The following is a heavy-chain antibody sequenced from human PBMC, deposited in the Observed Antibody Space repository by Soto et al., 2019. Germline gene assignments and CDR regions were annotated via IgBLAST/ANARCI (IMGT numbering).Heavy chain of an antibody. CDR1: GGSISSGDHY. J-gene: IGHJ4*02. Sequence: PSETLSLTCNVSGGSISSGDHYWSWIRQPPGKGLEWIGYIYYSGSTYCNPSLKSRVTIPVDTSKNQFSLKLSSVTAADTAVYYCASFTDFFYYWGQGTLVTAPQ. V-gene: IGHV4-30-4*01. CDR3: ASFTDFFYY. CDR2: IYYSGST. D-gene: IGHD3-16*01.